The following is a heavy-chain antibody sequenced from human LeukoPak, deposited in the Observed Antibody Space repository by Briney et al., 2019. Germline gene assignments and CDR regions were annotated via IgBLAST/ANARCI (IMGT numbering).Heavy chain of an antibody. Sequence: GSLRLSCAASGFTFSNYWMSWVRRAPGKGLEWVAHINQDGSEKYYVDSVKGRFTISRDNAKNSLCLQMNSLRAEDTAVYYCARDGGGDIVVAFAFDIWGQGTMVTVSS. CDR1: GFTFSNYW. CDR3: ARDGGGDIVVAFAFDI. J-gene: IGHJ3*02. V-gene: IGHV3-7*05. CDR2: INQDGSEK. D-gene: IGHD2-15*01.